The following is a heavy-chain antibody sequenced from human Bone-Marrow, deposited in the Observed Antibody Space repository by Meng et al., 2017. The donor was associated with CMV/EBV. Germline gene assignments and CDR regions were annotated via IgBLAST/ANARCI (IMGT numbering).Heavy chain of an antibody. Sequence: HVQVGQSGAEVKRPGASVKGSCKAPGYTFTSYGISWVRQAPGQGLEWMGWISAYNGNTNYAQKLQGRVTMTTDTSTSTAYMELSSLRSEDTAVYYCARGEGYSSSWSDPFDYWGQGTLVTVSS. CDR3: ARGEGYSSSWSDPFDY. J-gene: IGHJ4*02. CDR1: GYTFTSYG. D-gene: IGHD6-13*01. V-gene: IGHV1-18*01. CDR2: ISAYNGNT.